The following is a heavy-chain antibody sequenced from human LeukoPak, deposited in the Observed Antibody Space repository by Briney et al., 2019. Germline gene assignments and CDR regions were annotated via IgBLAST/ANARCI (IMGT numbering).Heavy chain of an antibody. J-gene: IGHJ4*02. V-gene: IGHV3-53*01. CDR3: ARRAGAYSHPYDY. CDR2: IYYDDRT. Sequence: PGGSLRLSCTVSGFTVSDNSMSWVRQAPGKGLEWVSFIYYDDRTHYSDSVKGRFTISRDNSKSTLYLQMNSLRAEDTAVYYCARRAGAYSHPYDYWGQGTLVTVSS. D-gene: IGHD4/OR15-4a*01. CDR1: GFTVSDNS.